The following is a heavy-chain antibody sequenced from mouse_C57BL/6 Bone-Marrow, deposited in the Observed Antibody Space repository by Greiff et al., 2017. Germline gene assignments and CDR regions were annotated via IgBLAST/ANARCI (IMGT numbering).Heavy chain of an antibody. J-gene: IGHJ4*01. V-gene: IGHV1-55*01. CDR1: GYTFTSYW. D-gene: IGHD1-1*01. CDR2: IYPGSGST. CDR3: ASGTTVYYYAMDY. Sequence: VQLQQSGAELVKPGASVKMSCKASGYTFTSYWITWVKQRPGQGLEWIGDIYPGSGSTNYNEKFKSKATLTVDTSSSTAYMQLSSLTSEDSAVYYCASGTTVYYYAMDYWGQGTSVTVSS.